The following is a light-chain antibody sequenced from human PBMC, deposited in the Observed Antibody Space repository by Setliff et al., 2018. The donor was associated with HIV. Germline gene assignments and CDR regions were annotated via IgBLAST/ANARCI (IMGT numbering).Light chain of an antibody. CDR2: WAS. V-gene: IGKV4-1*01. CDR1: QSVLYDSNNKNS. CDR3: QQYFSTPWT. J-gene: IGKJ1*01. Sequence: DIVMTQSPDSLAVSLGERATINCKSSQSVLYDSNNKNSLAWFQQRPGQPPQLLISWASTRESGVPDRFSGSGSGTDFTLTISSLQAEGVAVYYCQQYFSTPWTFGQGTKVDIK.